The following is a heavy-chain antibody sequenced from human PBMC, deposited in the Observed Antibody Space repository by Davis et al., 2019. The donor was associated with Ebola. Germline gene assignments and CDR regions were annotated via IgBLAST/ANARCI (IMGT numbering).Heavy chain of an antibody. CDR3: AGAEYYYYGMDV. CDR2: INHSGST. J-gene: IGHJ6*02. V-gene: IGHV4-34*01. Sequence: SETLSLTCAVYGGSFSGYYWSWIRQPPGKGLEWIGEINHSGSTNYSPSFQGHVTISADKSISTAYLQWSSLKASDTAMYYCAGAEYYYYGMDVWGQGTTVTVSS. CDR1: GGSFSGYY.